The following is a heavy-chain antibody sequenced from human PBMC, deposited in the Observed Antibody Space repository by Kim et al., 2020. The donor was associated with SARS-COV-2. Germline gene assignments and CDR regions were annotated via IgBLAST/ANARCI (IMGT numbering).Heavy chain of an antibody. CDR1: GYTFTSYG. V-gene: IGHV1-18*01. CDR3: ARSPIWRSYRRRVEVQC. D-gene: IGHD3-16*02. CDR2: ISAYNGNT. Sequence: ASVKVSCKASGYTFTSYGISWVRQAPGQGLEWMGWISAYNGNTNYAQKLQGRVTMTTDTSTSTAYMELRSLRSDDTAVYYCARSPIWRSYRRRVEVQCWGQGTLVTVSS. J-gene: IGHJ4*02.